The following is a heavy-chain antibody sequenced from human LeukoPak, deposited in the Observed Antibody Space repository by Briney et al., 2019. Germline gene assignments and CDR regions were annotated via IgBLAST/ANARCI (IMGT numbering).Heavy chain of an antibody. V-gene: IGHV3-43*01. CDR3: ARDIIGYAPL. D-gene: IGHD2-8*01. Sequence: GGSLRLSCAASGFTFDDFPMHWVRQQPGKGLEWVSLVSVDGDTKYYADSVRGRFTISRDNSKNSLYLQMNSLRIEDTAFYYCARDIIGYAPLWGQGTLVTVSS. J-gene: IGHJ4*02. CDR1: GFTFDDFP. CDR2: VSVDGDTK.